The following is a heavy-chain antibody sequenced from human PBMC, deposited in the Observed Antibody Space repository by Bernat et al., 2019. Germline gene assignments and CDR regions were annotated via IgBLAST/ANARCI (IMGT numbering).Heavy chain of an antibody. CDR3: AREGWSTLAAAGTGADY. V-gene: IGHV3-33*01. J-gene: IGHJ4*02. D-gene: IGHD6-13*01. CDR2: IWWDASNT. Sequence: QVQLVESGGRVVQPGTSLRLSCEASGFIFISYGMHWVRQAPGKGLEWVGVIWWDASNTHYSDAVRGRFIISRDDSKNTLFLQMNSLRGDDTAIYYCAREGWSTLAAAGTGADYWGQGTLVSVSS. CDR1: GFIFISYG.